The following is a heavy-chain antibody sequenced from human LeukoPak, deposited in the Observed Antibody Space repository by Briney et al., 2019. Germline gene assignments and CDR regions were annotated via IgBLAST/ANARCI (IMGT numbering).Heavy chain of an antibody. V-gene: IGHV1-69*01. CDR1: GGTFSSYA. CDR2: IIPIFGTA. J-gene: IGHJ4*02. Sequence: GSSVKVSCKASGGTFSSYAISWVRQAPGQGLEWMGGIIPIFGTANYAQKFQGRVTITADESTSTAYMELSSLRSEDTAVYYCAGHVLRFLEWLPLGYWGQGTLVTVSS. D-gene: IGHD3-3*01. CDR3: AGHVLRFLEWLPLGY.